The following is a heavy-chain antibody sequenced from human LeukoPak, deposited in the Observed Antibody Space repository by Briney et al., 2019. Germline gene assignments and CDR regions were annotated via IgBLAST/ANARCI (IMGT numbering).Heavy chain of an antibody. D-gene: IGHD3-10*01. V-gene: IGHV3-30*18. J-gene: IGHJ5*02. CDR1: GFTFSSYG. CDR3: AKDLFAFGESGFDP. Sequence: GGSLRLSCAASGFTFSSYGMHWVRQAPGKGLEWVAVISYDGSNKYYADSVKGRFTISRGNSKNTLYLQMNSLRAEDTAVYYCAKDLFAFGESGFDPWGQGTLVTVSS. CDR2: ISYDGSNK.